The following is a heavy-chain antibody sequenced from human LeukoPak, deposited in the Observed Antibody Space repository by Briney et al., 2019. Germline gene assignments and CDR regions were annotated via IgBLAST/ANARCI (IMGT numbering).Heavy chain of an antibody. Sequence: GGSLRLSCAVSGFTFSRYWMSWVRQAPGKGLEWVANMKEDGIEKNYVDSVKGRFTISRDNAQNSVYLQMNSLRAEDTAVYYCARVVRATVIPDWYFDLWGRGTLVTVSS. V-gene: IGHV3-7*01. D-gene: IGHD4-17*01. CDR3: ARVVRATVIPDWYFDL. CDR1: GFTFSRYW. CDR2: MKEDGIEK. J-gene: IGHJ2*01.